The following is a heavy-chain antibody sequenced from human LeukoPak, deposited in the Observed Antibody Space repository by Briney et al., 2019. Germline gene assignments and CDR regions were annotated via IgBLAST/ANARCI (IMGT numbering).Heavy chain of an antibody. CDR1: GGSISSSNW. CDR3: AERTFYYDSSGYFLGWFDP. D-gene: IGHD3-22*01. CDR2: IYHSGST. J-gene: IGHJ5*02. V-gene: IGHV4-4*02. Sequence: PSETLSLTCAVSGGSISSSNWWSWVRQPPGKGQEWIGEIYHSGSTNYNPSLKSRVTISVDKSKNQFSLKLSSVTAADTAVYYCAERTFYYDSSGYFLGWFDPWGQGTLVTVSS.